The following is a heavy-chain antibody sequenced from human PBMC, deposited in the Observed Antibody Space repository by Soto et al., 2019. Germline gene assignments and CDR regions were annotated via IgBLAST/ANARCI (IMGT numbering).Heavy chain of an antibody. J-gene: IGHJ3*02. CDR1: GGTFSSYA. D-gene: IGHD3-22*01. Sequence: SVKVSCEASGGTFSSYAISWVRQAPGQGLEWMGGIIPIFGTANYAQKFQGRVTITADKSTSTAYMELSSLRSEDTAVYYCARDTSRATYYYDSSTLDAFDIWGKGTIVTVSS. CDR3: ARDTSRATYYYDSSTLDAFDI. CDR2: IIPIFGTA. V-gene: IGHV1-69*06.